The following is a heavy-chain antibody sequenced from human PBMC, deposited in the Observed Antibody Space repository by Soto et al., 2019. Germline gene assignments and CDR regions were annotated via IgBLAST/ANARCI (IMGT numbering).Heavy chain of an antibody. V-gene: IGHV3-15*01. D-gene: IGHD3-10*01. Sequence: EVQLVESGGGLVKPGGSLRLSCAASGFTFSNAWMSWVRQAPGKGLEWVGRIKSKTDGGTTDYAAPVKGRFTISRDDSKNTLYLQMNSLKTEDTAVYYCTSPSPVLLWFGVYYGMDVWGQGTTVTVSS. CDR2: IKSKTDGGTT. J-gene: IGHJ6*02. CDR3: TSPSPVLLWFGVYYGMDV. CDR1: GFTFSNAW.